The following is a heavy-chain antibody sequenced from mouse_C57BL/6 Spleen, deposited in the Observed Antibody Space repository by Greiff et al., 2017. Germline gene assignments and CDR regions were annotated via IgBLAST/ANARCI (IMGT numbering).Heavy chain of an antibody. CDR3: AREGDWDSDY. CDR2: INPNNGGT. D-gene: IGHD4-1*01. CDR1: GYTFTDYY. J-gene: IGHJ2*01. Sequence: EVQLQQSGPELVKPGASVKISCKASGYTFTDYYMNWVKQSHGKSLEWIGDINPNNGGTSYNQKFKGKATLTVDKSSSTAYMELRSLTSEDSAVYYCAREGDWDSDYWGQGTTLTVSS. V-gene: IGHV1-26*01.